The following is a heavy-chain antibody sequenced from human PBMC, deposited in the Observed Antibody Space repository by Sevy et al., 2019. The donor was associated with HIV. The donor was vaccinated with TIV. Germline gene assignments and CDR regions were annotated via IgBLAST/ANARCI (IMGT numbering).Heavy chain of an antibody. Sequence: GGSLRLSCAVSGFTFDDYAMHWVRQAPGMGLEWVSLISWDGGSTYYADSVKGRFTISRDNSKNSLYLQMNSLRAEDTALYYCAKPYRIAVAGDYYYSGMDVWGQGTTVTVSS. D-gene: IGHD6-13*01. CDR3: AKPYRIAVAGDYYYSGMDV. CDR1: GFTFDDYA. CDR2: ISWDGGST. V-gene: IGHV3-43D*03. J-gene: IGHJ6*02.